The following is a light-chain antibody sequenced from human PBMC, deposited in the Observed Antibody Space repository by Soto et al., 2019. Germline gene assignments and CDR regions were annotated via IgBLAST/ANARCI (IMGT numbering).Light chain of an antibody. Sequence: QLVLTQSPSASASLGASVKLTCTLSSGHSSYAIAWHQQQPEKGHRYLMKLNSDGSHSKGDGIPDRFSGSSSGADRYLTISSLQSEDEADYYCQTWGTGIRVFGGGTKVTVL. CDR1: SGHSSYA. V-gene: IGLV4-69*01. J-gene: IGLJ2*01. CDR2: LNSDGSH. CDR3: QTWGTGIRV.